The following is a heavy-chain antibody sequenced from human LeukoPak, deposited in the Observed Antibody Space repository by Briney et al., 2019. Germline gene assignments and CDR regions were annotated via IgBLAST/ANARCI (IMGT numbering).Heavy chain of an antibody. V-gene: IGHV1-69*04. CDR2: IIPILGIA. CDR3: ARVGEYYDSSGYLDY. J-gene: IGHJ4*02. Sequence: GASVKVSCKASGGTFSSYAISWVRQAPGQGLEWMGRIIPILGIANYAQKFQGRVTMTRDTSISTAYMELSRLRSDDTAVYYCARVGEYYDSSGYLDYWGQGTLVTVSS. D-gene: IGHD3-22*01. CDR1: GGTFSSYA.